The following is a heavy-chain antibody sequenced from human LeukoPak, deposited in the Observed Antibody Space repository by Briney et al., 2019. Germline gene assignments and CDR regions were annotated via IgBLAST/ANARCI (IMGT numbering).Heavy chain of an antibody. V-gene: IGHV3-23*01. CDR2: ISGSGGST. CDR1: GFTFSSYG. D-gene: IGHD3-22*01. Sequence: PGGTLRLSCAASGFTFSSYGMSWVRQAPGKGLEWVSAISGSGGSTYYADSVKGRFTISRDNSKNTLYLQMNSRRAEDTAVYYCTYYDSSGYYFGLFFGFDYWGQGTLVTVSS. CDR3: TYYDSSGYYFGLFFGFDY. J-gene: IGHJ4*02.